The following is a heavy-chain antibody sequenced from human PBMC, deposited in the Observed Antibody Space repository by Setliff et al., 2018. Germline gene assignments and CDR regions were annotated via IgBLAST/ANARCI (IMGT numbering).Heavy chain of an antibody. V-gene: IGHV1-8*01. D-gene: IGHD1-7*01. CDR2: MNPNSGNT. Sequence: ASVKVSCKASGYTFTSYDINWVRQATGQGLEWMGWMNPNSGNTGYAQKFQGRVTITRNTSISTAYMELSSLKTEDTALYYCTPWTGTSRLHYWGQGTLVTVS. J-gene: IGHJ4*02. CDR3: TPWTGTSRLHY. CDR1: GYTFTSYD.